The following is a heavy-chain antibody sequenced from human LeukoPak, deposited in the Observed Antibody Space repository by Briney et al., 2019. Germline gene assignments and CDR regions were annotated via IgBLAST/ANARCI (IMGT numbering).Heavy chain of an antibody. CDR3: ARTAPYCSGGSCYYYYGMDV. Sequence: PGGSLRLSGAASGFTFDDYGMNWVRQAPGKGLEWVSYISSSSSTIYYADSVKGRFTISRDNAKNSLYLQMNSLRDEDTAVYYCARTAPYCSGGSCYYYYGMDVWGQGTTVTVSS. V-gene: IGHV3-48*02. CDR2: ISSSSSTI. D-gene: IGHD2-15*01. CDR1: GFTFDDYG. J-gene: IGHJ6*02.